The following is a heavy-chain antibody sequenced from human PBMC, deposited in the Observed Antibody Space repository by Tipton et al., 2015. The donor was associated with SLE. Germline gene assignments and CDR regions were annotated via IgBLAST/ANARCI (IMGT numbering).Heavy chain of an antibody. CDR2: IKHSGST. J-gene: IGHJ4*02. CDR1: GGSFSGYY. CDR3: AREVSSSWYPFDY. D-gene: IGHD6-13*01. V-gene: IGHV4-34*01. Sequence: TLSLTCAVYGGSFSGYYWSWIRQPPGKGLEWIGEIKHSGSTNYNPSLKSRVTISVDTSKNQFSLKLSSVTAADTAVYYCAREVSSSWYPFDYWGQGTLVTVSS.